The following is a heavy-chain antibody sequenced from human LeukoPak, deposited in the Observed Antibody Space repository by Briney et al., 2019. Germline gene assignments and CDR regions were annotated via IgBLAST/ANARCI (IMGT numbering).Heavy chain of an antibody. D-gene: IGHD2-15*01. CDR3: AKGVGYCSGGSCQQFDY. Sequence: GGSLRLSCAASGFTFSSYRMNWVRQAPGKGLEWVSSISGSSGSTYYADSVKGRITISRDNSKNTLYLQMNSLRAEDTAVYYCAKGVGYCSGGSCQQFDYWGQGTLVTVSS. J-gene: IGHJ4*02. V-gene: IGHV3-23*01. CDR2: ISGSSGST. CDR1: GFTFSSYR.